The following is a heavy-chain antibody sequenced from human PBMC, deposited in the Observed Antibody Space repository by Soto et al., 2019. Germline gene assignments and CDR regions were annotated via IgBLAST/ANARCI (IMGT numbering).Heavy chain of an antibody. CDR1: GFTFSTYA. V-gene: IGHV3-64D*06. CDR2: IRGNGDPP. CDR3: VKSRGGNNFDFIC. J-gene: IGHJ4*02. D-gene: IGHD5-12*01. Sequence: QSGGSLRLSCSASGFTFSTYAMHWVRQVPGKGREYVSGIRGNGDPPFYADSVKGRFIISRDNSKNTLFLQMSSLSAVDTAVYYCVKSRGGNNFDFICWGQGALVTVSS.